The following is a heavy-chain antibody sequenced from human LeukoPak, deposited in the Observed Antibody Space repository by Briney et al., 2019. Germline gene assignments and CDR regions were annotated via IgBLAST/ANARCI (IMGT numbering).Heavy chain of an antibody. V-gene: IGHV5-51*01. CDR2: IYPGDSDT. CDR1: GYSFTSYW. CDR3: MRRTEYCSSITCLGY. Sequence: KCGESLKISCKGSGYSFTSYWIGWVRQMPGKGLEWMGIIYPGDSDTRYSPSFEGQVTISADKSISTAYLQWSSLKASDTAMYYCMRRTEYCSSITCLGYWGQGTLVTVSS. D-gene: IGHD2-2*01. J-gene: IGHJ4*02.